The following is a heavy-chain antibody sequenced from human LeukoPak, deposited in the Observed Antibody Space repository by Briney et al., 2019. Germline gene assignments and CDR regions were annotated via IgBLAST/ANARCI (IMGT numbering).Heavy chain of an antibody. Sequence: PGGSLRLSCAASGFTFSSYGMHWVRQAPGKGLEWVAYIRYDGSNKYYADSVKGRFTISRDNSKNTLYLQINSLRAEDTAVYYCAKLPWSVPYSGYDSLDYWGQGTLVTVSS. CDR1: GFTFSSYG. CDR2: IRYDGSNK. CDR3: AKLPWSVPYSGYDSLDY. V-gene: IGHV3-30*02. J-gene: IGHJ4*02. D-gene: IGHD5-12*01.